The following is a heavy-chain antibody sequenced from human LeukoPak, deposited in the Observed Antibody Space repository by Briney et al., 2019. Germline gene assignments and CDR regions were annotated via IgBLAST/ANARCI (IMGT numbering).Heavy chain of an antibody. D-gene: IGHD3-3*01. V-gene: IGHV3-66*01. CDR3: ARERTRNYFDY. Sequence: GGSLRLSCAASGFTVSSNYMSWVRQAPGKGLEWVSVIYSGGSTYYADPVKGRFTISRDNSKNTLYLQMNSLRAEDTAVYYCARERTRNYFDYWGQGTLVTVSS. CDR1: GFTVSSNY. CDR2: IYSGGST. J-gene: IGHJ4*02.